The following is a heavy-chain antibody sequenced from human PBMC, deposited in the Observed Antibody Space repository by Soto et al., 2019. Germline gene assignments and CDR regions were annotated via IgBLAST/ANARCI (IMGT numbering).Heavy chain of an antibody. D-gene: IGHD3-16*01. CDR2: IYPGDHET. CDR1: GYTFSNFW. Sequence: GESLKISCQCSGYTFSNFWIGWVRQLPGQGLEWMGIIYPGDHETRYSPSFLGNVTISAEKSISTAYLQWSSLKASDSAIYYCARYPGAPTSGIDYWGQGTLVTVSS. J-gene: IGHJ4*02. V-gene: IGHV5-51*01. CDR3: ARYPGAPTSGIDY.